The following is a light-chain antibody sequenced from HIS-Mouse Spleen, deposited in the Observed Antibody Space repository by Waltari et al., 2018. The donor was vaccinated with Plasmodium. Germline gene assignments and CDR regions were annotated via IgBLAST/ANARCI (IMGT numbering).Light chain of an antibody. Sequence: DIQMTQSPSSLSASVGDRVTITCQASQDLSNYLNLYQQKPGKSPKLLTYDASNLETGVPSRFSGSGSGTDFTFTISSLQPEDIATYYCQQYDNLPYTFGQGTKLEIK. CDR2: DAS. CDR1: QDLSNY. CDR3: QQYDNLPYT. J-gene: IGKJ2*01. V-gene: IGKV1-33*01.